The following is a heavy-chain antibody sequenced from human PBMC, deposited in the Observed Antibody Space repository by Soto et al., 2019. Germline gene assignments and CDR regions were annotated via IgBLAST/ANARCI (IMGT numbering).Heavy chain of an antibody. Sequence: GASVKVSCKASGYTFTSYAMHWVRQAPGQRLEWMGWINAGNGNTKYSQKFQGRVIITRDTSASTAYMELSSLRSEDTAVYYCARDPGYSYGCNWGQGTLVTVSS. CDR3: ARDPGYSYGCN. D-gene: IGHD5-18*01. J-gene: IGHJ4*02. CDR1: GYTFTSYA. CDR2: INAGNGNT. V-gene: IGHV1-3*01.